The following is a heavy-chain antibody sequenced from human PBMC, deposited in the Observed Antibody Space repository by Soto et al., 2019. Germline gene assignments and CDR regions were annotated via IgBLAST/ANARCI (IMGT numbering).Heavy chain of an antibody. J-gene: IGHJ3*02. CDR3: ARDQGDCSSTSCYFYAFDI. CDR2: ISSSSSYI. Sequence: GGSLRLSCAASGFTFSSYSMNWVRQAPGKGLEWVSSISSSSSYIYYADSVKGRFTISRDNAKNSLYQQMNSLRAEDTAVYYCARDQGDCSSTSCYFYAFDIWGQGTMVTVSS. V-gene: IGHV3-21*01. D-gene: IGHD2-2*01. CDR1: GFTFSSYS.